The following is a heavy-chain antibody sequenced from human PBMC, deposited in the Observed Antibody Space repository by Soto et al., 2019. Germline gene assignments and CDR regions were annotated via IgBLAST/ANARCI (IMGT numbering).Heavy chain of an antibody. CDR1: GGSISSGRFY. CDR3: ARTTFYDVFTAYSSLFDY. V-gene: IGHV4-31*03. J-gene: IGHJ4*02. D-gene: IGHD3-9*01. Sequence: QVQLQESGPGLVKPSQTLTLTCTVSGGSISSGRFYWSWIRQHPGKGLEWIGHISDSGSSYYNPSLEGRVTISVDTSKNQFSLKLSAVTAADTAVYFCARTTFYDVFTAYSSLFDYWGQGTMVTVSS. CDR2: ISDSGSS.